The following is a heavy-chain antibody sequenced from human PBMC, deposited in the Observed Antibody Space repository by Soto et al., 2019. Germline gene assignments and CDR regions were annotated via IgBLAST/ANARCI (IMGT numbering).Heavy chain of an antibody. CDR2: INHSGST. Sequence: PSETLSLTCAVYGGSFSGYYWSWIRQPPGKGLEWIGEINHSGSTNYNPSLKSRVPISVDTSKNQFSLKLSSVTAADTAVYYCARGSRKDIVVVPAAIRSHFDYWGQGTLVTVS. CDR1: GGSFSGYY. CDR3: ARGSRKDIVVVPAAIRSHFDY. J-gene: IGHJ4*02. V-gene: IGHV4-34*01. D-gene: IGHD2-2*02.